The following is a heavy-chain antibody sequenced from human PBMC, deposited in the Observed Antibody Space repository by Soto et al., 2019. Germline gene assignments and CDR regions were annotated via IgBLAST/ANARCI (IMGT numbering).Heavy chain of an antibody. CDR1: GYTFTGYY. Sequence: ASVKVSCKASGYTFTGYYMHWVRQAPGQGLEWMGWINPNSGGTNYAQKFQGWVTMTRDTSISTAYMELSRLRSDDTAVYYCARPATVPRGWFEPWGQGTLVSVS. J-gene: IGHJ5*02. D-gene: IGHD4-4*01. CDR2: INPNSGGT. V-gene: IGHV1-2*04. CDR3: ARPATVPRGWFEP.